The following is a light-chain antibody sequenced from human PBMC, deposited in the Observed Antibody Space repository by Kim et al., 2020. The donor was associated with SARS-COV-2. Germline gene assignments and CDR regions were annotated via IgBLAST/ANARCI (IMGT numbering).Light chain of an antibody. CDR2: GKN. CDR3: NSRDSSGNHVV. Sequence: ALGQTVRITSQGDSLRSYYASWYQQKPGQAPVLVIYGKNNRPSGIPDRFSGYSSGNTASLTITGAQAEDEADYYCNSRDSSGNHVVFGGGTQLTVL. J-gene: IGLJ2*01. V-gene: IGLV3-19*01. CDR1: SLRSYY.